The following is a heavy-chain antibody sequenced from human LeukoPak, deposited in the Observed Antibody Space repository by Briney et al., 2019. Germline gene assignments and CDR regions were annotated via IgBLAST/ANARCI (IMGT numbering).Heavy chain of an antibody. Sequence: PGASLRLSCAAAGFTFSSYAMSWVRQAPGKGLEWVSRIIATGGSTYCADSVKGRFAISRDNSKNTLYLQLNSLRVEDTAVYYCAKGKTSGWDQDAFDIWGQGTMVTVSS. V-gene: IGHV3-23*01. CDR3: AKGKTSGWDQDAFDI. CDR1: GFTFSSYA. D-gene: IGHD6-19*01. CDR2: IIATGGST. J-gene: IGHJ3*02.